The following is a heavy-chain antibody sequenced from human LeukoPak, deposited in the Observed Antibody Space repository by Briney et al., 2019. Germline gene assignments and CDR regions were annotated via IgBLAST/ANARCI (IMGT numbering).Heavy chain of an antibody. CDR2: ISGSGDTT. CDR3: AKSRGESRGASNY. V-gene: IGHV3-23*01. D-gene: IGHD1-26*01. Sequence: GSLRLSRAASGFTLSSYAINWVRQAPGKGLWWVSFISGSGDTTYYADSVKGRFTISRDSSKNTLYLQMNSLRAEDTAVYYCAKSRGESRGASNYWGQGTLVTVSS. CDR1: GFTLSSYA. J-gene: IGHJ4*02.